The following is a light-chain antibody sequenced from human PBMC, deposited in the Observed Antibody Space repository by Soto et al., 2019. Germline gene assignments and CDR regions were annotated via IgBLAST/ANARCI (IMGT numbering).Light chain of an antibody. Sequence: EIVMTQSPGTLSLSPGERVTLSCRASQSVSNNYLAWYQQKPGQAPRLLIYDASNRATGIPARFSGSGSGTDFTLTISRLEPEDFAVYFCQQYGSSPTTFGQGTKVDIK. CDR3: QQYGSSPTT. CDR2: DAS. CDR1: QSVSNNY. V-gene: IGKV3-20*01. J-gene: IGKJ1*01.